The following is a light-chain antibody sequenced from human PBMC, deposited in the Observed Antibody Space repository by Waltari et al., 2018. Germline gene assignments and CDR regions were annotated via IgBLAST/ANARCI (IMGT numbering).Light chain of an antibody. V-gene: IGKV1-33*01. CDR2: DAS. CDR3: QQYDNPAFT. J-gene: IGKJ4*01. Sequence: DIQMTQSLSSLSASVGDRVTITCQASQDIKNSLHWYQQKPGKAPKLLIYDASNLETGVPSRYSGSGSGTDFTFTINSLQPEDFATYYCQQYDNPAFTFGGGTKVEIK. CDR1: QDIKNS.